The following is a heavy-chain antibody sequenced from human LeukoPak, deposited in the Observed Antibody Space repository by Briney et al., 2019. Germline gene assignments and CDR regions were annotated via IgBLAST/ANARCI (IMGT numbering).Heavy chain of an antibody. CDR2: IYQSGKT. CDR3: ARGLPGGQLSRYDY. J-gene: IGHJ4*02. Sequence: IIYQSGKTYCNPSLESRVTISVDTSKNQFSLKMNSMTAADTAMYYCARGLPGGQLSRYDYWGQGTLVTVSS. V-gene: IGHV4-38-2*02. D-gene: IGHD6-13*01.